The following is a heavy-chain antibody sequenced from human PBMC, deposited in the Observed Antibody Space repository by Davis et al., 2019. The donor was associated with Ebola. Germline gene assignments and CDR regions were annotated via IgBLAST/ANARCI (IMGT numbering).Heavy chain of an antibody. V-gene: IGHV3-66*01. Sequence: GGSLRLSCAASGFTVSSNYMSWVRQAPGKGLEWVSVIYSGGSTYYADSVKGRFTISRDNSKNTLYLQMGSLRAEDMAVYYCARGVAAAYFDYWGQGTLVTVSS. J-gene: IGHJ4*02. CDR1: GFTVSSNY. CDR3: ARGVAAAYFDY. D-gene: IGHD6-13*01. CDR2: IYSGGST.